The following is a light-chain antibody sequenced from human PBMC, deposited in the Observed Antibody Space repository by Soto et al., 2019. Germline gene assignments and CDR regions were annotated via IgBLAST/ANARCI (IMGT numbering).Light chain of an antibody. CDR3: MQALQTPIT. CDR1: QSLLHSNGKKY. Sequence: DIVMTQSPLSLPVTPGEPASISCRSSQSLLHSNGKKYMEWYLQKPGQSPHLLIYLGSNRASGVPDRFSGSGSGTDFTLKISRVEAEDVGVYYCMQALQTPITFGQGPRLEIK. V-gene: IGKV2-28*01. CDR2: LGS. J-gene: IGKJ5*01.